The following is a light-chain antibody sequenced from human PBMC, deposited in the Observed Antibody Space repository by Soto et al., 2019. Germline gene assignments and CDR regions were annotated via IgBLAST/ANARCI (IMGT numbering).Light chain of an antibody. CDR3: QQYDSTPPT. CDR2: GAS. V-gene: IGKV3-20*01. J-gene: IGKJ4*02. Sequence: EIVLTHSPGTLSLSPGETATLSCRASKSVSSSYLAWYQQKPGQAPRLLIYGASSRATGIPDRFSGSGSGTDFTLTISRLEPEDFGVYYCQQYDSTPPTFGEGTKVEIK. CDR1: KSVSSSY.